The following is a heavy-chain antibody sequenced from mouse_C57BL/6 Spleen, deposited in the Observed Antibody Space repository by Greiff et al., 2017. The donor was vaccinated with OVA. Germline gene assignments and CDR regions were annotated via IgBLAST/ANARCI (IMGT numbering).Heavy chain of an antibody. V-gene: IGHV1-61*01. CDR3: AREGDYGYYAMDY. D-gene: IGHD1-1*02. Sequence: QVQLQQPGAELVRPGSSVKLSCKASGYTFTSYWMDWVKQRPGQGLEWIGNIYPSDSDTHYNQKFKDKATLTVDKSSSTGYMQLSSRTSEDAAVEYCAREGDYGYYAMDYWGQGTSVTVSS. CDR1: GYTFTSYW. J-gene: IGHJ4*01. CDR2: IYPSDSDT.